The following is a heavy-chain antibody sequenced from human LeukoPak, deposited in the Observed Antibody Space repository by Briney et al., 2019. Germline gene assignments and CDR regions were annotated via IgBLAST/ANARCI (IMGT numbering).Heavy chain of an antibody. J-gene: IGHJ2*01. CDR1: GGSISSYNW. CDR2: IYHGGST. Sequence: SETLSLTCAVSGGSISSYNWWSWVRPPPGKGLEWIGEIYHGGSTNYNPSLKSRVTISVGKSKNQFSLRLSSVTAADTAVYYCARERSTSGTDSDCYFDLWGRGTLVTVSS. D-gene: IGHD1-1*01. V-gene: IGHV4-4*02. CDR3: ARERSTSGTDSDCYFDL.